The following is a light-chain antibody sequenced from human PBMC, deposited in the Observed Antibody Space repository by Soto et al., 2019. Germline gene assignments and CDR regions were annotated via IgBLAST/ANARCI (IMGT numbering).Light chain of an antibody. J-gene: IGKJ3*01. CDR3: QQYNSWPPLLT. V-gene: IGKV3-15*01. CDR2: GAS. Sequence: EIVMTQSPATLSVSPGERATLSCRASQSVSSNLAWYQQKPGQAPRLLIYGASTRATGIPARFSGSGSGTEFTLTISSLQSEDFAVYYCQQYNSWPPLLTFGPGTKVDIK. CDR1: QSVSSN.